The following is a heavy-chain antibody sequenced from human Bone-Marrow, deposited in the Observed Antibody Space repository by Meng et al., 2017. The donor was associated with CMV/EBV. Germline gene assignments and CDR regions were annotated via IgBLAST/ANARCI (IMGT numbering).Heavy chain of an antibody. CDR3: ARAEYFYDSSGLGRDPTYFDY. CDR1: GYSISSGYY. V-gene: IGHV4-38-2*02. CDR2: IYHSGNS. Sequence: GSLRLSCTVSGYSISSGYYWGWIRQPPGKGLEWIGSIYHSGNSYYNPSLKSRVTISVDTSKNQFSLKLRSVTAADTAVYYCARAEYFYDSSGLGRDPTYFDYWGRGTRVTVSS. J-gene: IGHJ4*02. D-gene: IGHD3-22*01.